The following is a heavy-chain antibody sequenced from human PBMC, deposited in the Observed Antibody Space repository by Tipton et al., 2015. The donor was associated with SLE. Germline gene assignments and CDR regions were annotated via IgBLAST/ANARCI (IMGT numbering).Heavy chain of an antibody. J-gene: IGHJ4*02. CDR3: AKATRSHIYSTIDY. D-gene: IGHD6-13*01. CDR1: GFTFSSYG. Sequence: SLRLSCAASGFTFSSYGMHWVRQAPGKGLEWVAVISYDGSNKYYADSVKGRFTISRDNSKNTLYLQMNSLRAEDTAVYYCAKATRSHIYSTIDYWGQGTLVTVSS. CDR2: ISYDGSNK. V-gene: IGHV3-30*18.